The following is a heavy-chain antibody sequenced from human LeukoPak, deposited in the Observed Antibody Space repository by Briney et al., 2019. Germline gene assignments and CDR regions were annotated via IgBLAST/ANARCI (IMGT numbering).Heavy chain of an antibody. Sequence: ASVKVSWKASGYTFTSYDINWVRQATGQGLEWMGWMNPNSGNTGYAQKFQGRVTMTRNTSISTAYMELSSLRSEDTAVYYCARGGSSSSHFDYWGQGTLVTVSS. J-gene: IGHJ4*02. D-gene: IGHD6-6*01. CDR3: ARGGSSSSHFDY. CDR2: MNPNSGNT. V-gene: IGHV1-8*01. CDR1: GYTFTSYD.